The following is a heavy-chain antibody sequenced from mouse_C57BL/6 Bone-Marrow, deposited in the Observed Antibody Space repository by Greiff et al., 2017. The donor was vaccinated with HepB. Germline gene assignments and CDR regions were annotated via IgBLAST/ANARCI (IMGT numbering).Heavy chain of an antibody. V-gene: IGHV1-18*01. D-gene: IGHD1-1*01. CDR2: INPNNGGT. CDR1: GYTFTDYN. CDR3: ARWGFYYGSSFYWYFDV. J-gene: IGHJ1*03. Sequence: EVQLQQSGPELVKPGASVKIPCKASGYTFTDYNMDWVKQSHGKSLEWIGDINPNNGGTIYNQKFKGKATLTVDKSSSTAYMELRSLTSEDTAVYYCARWGFYYGSSFYWYFDVWGTGTTVTVSS.